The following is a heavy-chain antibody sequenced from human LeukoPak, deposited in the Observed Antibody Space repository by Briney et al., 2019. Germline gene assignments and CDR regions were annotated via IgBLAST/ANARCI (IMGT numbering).Heavy chain of an antibody. CDR3: ARDRDILTGYAFDY. CDR1: GFTFSSYG. V-gene: IGHV3-33*01. J-gene: IGHJ4*02. D-gene: IGHD3-9*01. CDR2: IWYDGGNK. Sequence: PGGSLRLSCAASGFTFSSYGMHWVRQAPGKGLEWVAVIWYDGGNKYYADSVKGRFTISRDNSKNTLYLQMNSLRAEDTAVYYCARDRDILTGYAFDYWGQGTLVTVSS.